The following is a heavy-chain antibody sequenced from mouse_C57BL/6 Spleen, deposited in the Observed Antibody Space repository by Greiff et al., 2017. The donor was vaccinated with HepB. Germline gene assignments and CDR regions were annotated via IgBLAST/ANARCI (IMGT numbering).Heavy chain of an antibody. CDR1: GYSITSGYD. J-gene: IGHJ3*01. Sequence: VQLQQSGPGMVKPSQSLSLTCTVTGYSITSGYDWHWIRHFPGNKLEWMGYISYSGSTNYNPSLKSRISITHDTSKNHFFLKLNSVTTEDTATYYCARALDSSGLAYWGQGTLVTVSA. CDR2: ISYSGST. D-gene: IGHD3-2*02. CDR3: ARALDSSGLAY. V-gene: IGHV3-1*01.